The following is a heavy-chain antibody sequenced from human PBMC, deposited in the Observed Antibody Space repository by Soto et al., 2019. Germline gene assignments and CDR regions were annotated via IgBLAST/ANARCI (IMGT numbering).Heavy chain of an antibody. CDR2: ISGSGGST. D-gene: IGHD3-16*02. J-gene: IGHJ4*02. CDR1: GFTFSSFA. Sequence: GGSLRLSCAASGFTFSSFAMSWVRQAPGKGLDWVSAISGSGGSTYSADSVKGRFTISRDNSKNTLYLQMSSLRAEDTAVYYCARGLYAGKGSPPDFWGQGSLVTVSS. CDR3: ARGLYAGKGSPPDF. V-gene: IGHV3-23*01.